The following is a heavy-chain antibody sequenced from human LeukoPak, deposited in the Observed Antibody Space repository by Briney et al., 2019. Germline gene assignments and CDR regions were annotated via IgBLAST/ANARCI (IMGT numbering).Heavy chain of an antibody. D-gene: IGHD3-22*01. J-gene: IGHJ4*02. CDR1: GFILNDYG. CDR2: ISSSSSYI. CDR3: ARSSGYYYTIDY. V-gene: IGHV3-21*01. Sequence: PGGSLRLSCAASGFILNDYGMHWVRQAPGKGLEWVSSISSSSSYIYYADSVKGRFTISRDNAKNSLYLQMNSLRAEDTAVYYCARSSGYYYTIDYWGQGTLVTVSS.